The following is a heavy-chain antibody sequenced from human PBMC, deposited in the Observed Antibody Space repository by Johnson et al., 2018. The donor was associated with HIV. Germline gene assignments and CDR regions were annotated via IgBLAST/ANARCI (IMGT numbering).Heavy chain of an antibody. CDR1: GFTFSSYG. CDR2: IRYDGSNK. V-gene: IGHV3-30*02. D-gene: IGHD1-14*01. CDR3: ARDQGGNHNAFDI. Sequence: QVQLVESGGGLVQPGGSLRLSCAASGFTFSSYGMHWVRQAPGKGLEWVAFIRYDGSNKYYVDSVKGRFTISRDNSKNTLSLQMNSLRAEDTAVYYCARDQGGNHNAFDIWGQGTMVTVSS. J-gene: IGHJ3*02.